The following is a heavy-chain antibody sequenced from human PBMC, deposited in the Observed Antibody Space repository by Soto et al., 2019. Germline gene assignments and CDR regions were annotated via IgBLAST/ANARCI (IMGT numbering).Heavy chain of an antibody. CDR3: ARGQHYDFWSGYLSPAYYYYGMDV. CDR2: ISAYNGNT. D-gene: IGHD3-3*01. Sequence: GASVKVSCKASGYTFTSYGISWVRQAPGQGLEWMGWISAYNGNTNYAQKLQGRVTMTTDTSTSTAYMELRSLRSDDTAVYYCARGQHYDFWSGYLSPAYYYYGMDVWGQGTTVTV. V-gene: IGHV1-18*01. CDR1: GYTFTSYG. J-gene: IGHJ6*02.